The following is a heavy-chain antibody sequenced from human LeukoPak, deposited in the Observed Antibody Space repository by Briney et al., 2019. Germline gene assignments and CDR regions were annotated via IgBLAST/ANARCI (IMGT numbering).Heavy chain of an antibody. CDR3: AREGYCTNGVCLGEFFDL. Sequence: GSSVKVSCKASGGTFSSYAINWVRQAPGQGLEWMGGIIPIFGTANYAQKFQGRVTITTDESTSTAYMELSSLRSEDTAVYYCAREGYCTNGVCLGEFFDLWGRGTLVTVSS. CDR1: GGTFSSYA. J-gene: IGHJ2*01. V-gene: IGHV1-69*05. D-gene: IGHD2-8*01. CDR2: IIPIFGTA.